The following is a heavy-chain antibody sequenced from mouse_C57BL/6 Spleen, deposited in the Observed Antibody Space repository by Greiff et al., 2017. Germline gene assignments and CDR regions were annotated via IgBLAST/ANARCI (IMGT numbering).Heavy chain of an antibody. Sequence: VQLQQSGAELVKPGASVKLSCTASGFTFKDYYMHWVKQRTEQGLEWIGRIDPEDGETKYAQKFQGKATITADTSSNTAYLQHSSLTSADTAFYYCASRLDYWGQGTTLTVSS. J-gene: IGHJ2*01. CDR1: GFTFKDYY. CDR2: IDPEDGET. V-gene: IGHV14-2*01. CDR3: ASRLDY.